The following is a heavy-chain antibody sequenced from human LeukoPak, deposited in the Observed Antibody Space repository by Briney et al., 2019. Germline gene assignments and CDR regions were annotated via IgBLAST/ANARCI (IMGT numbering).Heavy chain of an antibody. D-gene: IGHD3-10*01. J-gene: IGHJ4*02. Sequence: GAPVKVSCKASGYTFTGYYMHWVRQAPGQGLEWMGWINPNSGGTNYAQKFQGRVTMTRDTSISTAYLDLSSLRSDDTAVYYCARDGDYGTGSYYRGCIDSWGQGTPVTVSP. CDR1: GYTFTGYY. CDR3: ARDGDYGTGSYYRGCIDS. CDR2: INPNSGGT. V-gene: IGHV1-2*02.